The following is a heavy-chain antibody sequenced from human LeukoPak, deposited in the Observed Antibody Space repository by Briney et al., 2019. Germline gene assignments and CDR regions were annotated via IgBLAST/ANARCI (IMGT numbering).Heavy chain of an antibody. CDR1: GFPVNKYE. V-gene: IGHV3-48*03. D-gene: IGHD2-21*02. CDR2: IDAGASST. J-gene: IGHJ4*02. Sequence: GGSLRLSCAASGFPVNKYEMHWVRQAPGKGLECVSYIDAGASSTNYADSVWGRFTLSRDNAQNSVHLQMNSLRDEDTAVYYCVRGRLLRSTKYFDYWGQGALVTVSS. CDR3: VRGRLLRSTKYFDY.